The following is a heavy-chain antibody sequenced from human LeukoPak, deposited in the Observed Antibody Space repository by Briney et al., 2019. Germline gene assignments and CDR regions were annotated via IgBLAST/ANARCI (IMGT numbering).Heavy chain of an antibody. V-gene: IGHV3-30*03. CDR1: GFTFNTYG. D-gene: IGHD2-2*01. CDR2: ISSDGSNK. J-gene: IGHJ6*02. Sequence: AGGSLRLSCAASGFTFNTYGMHWVRQAPGKGLEWVALISSDGSNKDYADSVKGRFTISRDNAKNSLYLQMNSLRAEDTAVYYCARDMGRDIVVVPAAINYYYYGMDVWGQGTTVTVSS. CDR3: ARDMGRDIVVVPAAINYYYYGMDV.